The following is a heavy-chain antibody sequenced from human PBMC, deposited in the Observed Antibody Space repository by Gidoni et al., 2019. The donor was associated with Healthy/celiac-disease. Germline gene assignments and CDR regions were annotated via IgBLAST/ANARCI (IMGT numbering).Heavy chain of an antibody. J-gene: IGHJ6*02. V-gene: IGHV3-23*01. D-gene: IGHD2-2*01. CDR2: ISGSGGST. CDR1: GFTFSSDA. CDR3: AYISPPSRHLYYYYYGMDV. Sequence: EVQLLESGGGLVQPGGSLRLSCAASGFTFSSDAMSWVRQAPGKGLEWVSAISGSGGSTYDADSVKGRFTISRDNSKNTLYLQMNSLRAEDTAVYYCAYISPPSRHLYYYYYGMDVWGQGTTVTVSS.